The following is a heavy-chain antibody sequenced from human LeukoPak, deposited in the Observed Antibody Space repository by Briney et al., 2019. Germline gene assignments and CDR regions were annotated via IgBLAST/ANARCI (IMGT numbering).Heavy chain of an antibody. V-gene: IGHV4-4*02. D-gene: IGHD6-19*01. J-gene: IGHJ5*02. CDR2: IYHSGST. Sequence: SETLSLTCAVSGGSISSNNWWNWVRQPPGKGLEWIGVIYHSGSTDYNPSLKTRVAMSVDKSKNQFSLKLTSVTAADTAVYYCARRRSVSSGWFPAGFDPWGQGILVTVSS. CDR3: ARRRSVSSGWFPAGFDP. CDR1: GGSISSNNW.